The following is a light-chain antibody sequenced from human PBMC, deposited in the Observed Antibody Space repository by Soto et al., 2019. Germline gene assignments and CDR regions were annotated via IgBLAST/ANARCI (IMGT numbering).Light chain of an antibody. Sequence: DIQVAQSAFTLSASVGDRVNITCRASQRISSWLAWYQQKPGKAPKLLIYDASSLESGVPSRFSGSGSGTEFTLTISSLQPDDFATYYCQQYNSYRTLCQGTMVDIK. CDR3: QQYNSYRT. CDR2: DAS. J-gene: IGKJ1*01. CDR1: QRISSW. V-gene: IGKV1-5*01.